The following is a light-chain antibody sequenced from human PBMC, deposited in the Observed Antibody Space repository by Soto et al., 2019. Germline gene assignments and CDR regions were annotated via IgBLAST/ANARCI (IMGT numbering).Light chain of an antibody. Sequence: QSALTQAASVSGSPGQSITISCTGTSSDIGAYHYVSWYQQRPGKVPKVMIYAVNNRPSGISNRFSGSKSGNTASLTISGLQAEDEAVYYCNSYTNSDTVVFGGGTKLTV. CDR2: AVN. CDR1: SSDIGAYHY. V-gene: IGLV2-14*01. CDR3: NSYTNSDTVV. J-gene: IGLJ2*01.